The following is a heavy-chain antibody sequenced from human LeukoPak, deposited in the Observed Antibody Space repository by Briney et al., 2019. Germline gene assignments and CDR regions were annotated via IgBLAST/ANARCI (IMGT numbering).Heavy chain of an antibody. V-gene: IGHV1-46*01. D-gene: IGHD1-1*01. CDR3: ARDTGTTTSSDY. Sequence: ASVKVSCKASGYAFTSYYMHWVRQAPGQGLEWMGIINPSGGSTSYAQKFQGRVTMTRDTSTSTVYMELSSLRSEDTAVYYCARDTGTTTSSDYWGQGTLVTVSS. J-gene: IGHJ4*02. CDR1: GYAFTSYY. CDR2: INPSGGST.